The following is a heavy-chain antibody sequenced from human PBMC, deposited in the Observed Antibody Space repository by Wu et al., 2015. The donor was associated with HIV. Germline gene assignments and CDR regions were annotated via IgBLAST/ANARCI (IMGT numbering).Heavy chain of an antibody. CDR1: GYAFSRHG. Sequence: QLEQPGVEVQKPGAALKVSCKASGYAFSRHGISWVRQAPGQGLEWVGWISAGNGDTTYAQKFQGRVTLTRDISATTVFLEFGSLHSDDRAVYYCARSTILEEAGWFDPWGQGTLVTVSS. D-gene: IGHD3-3*01. CDR3: ARSTILEEAGWFDP. V-gene: IGHV1-18*01. J-gene: IGHJ5*02. CDR2: ISAGNGDT.